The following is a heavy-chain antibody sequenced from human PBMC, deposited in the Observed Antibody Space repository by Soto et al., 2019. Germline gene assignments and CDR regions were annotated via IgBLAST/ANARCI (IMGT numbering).Heavy chain of an antibody. Sequence: QVQLVESGGGVVQPGRSLRLSCAASGFTFSSYAMHWVRQAPGKGLEWVAVISYDGSNKYYADSVKGRFTISRDNSKNTLYLQMNSLRAEDTAVYYCAKSRITMIVVESFDIWGQGTMVTVSS. CDR2: ISYDGSNK. D-gene: IGHD3-22*01. J-gene: IGHJ3*02. V-gene: IGHV3-30-3*02. CDR1: GFTFSSYA. CDR3: AKSRITMIVVESFDI.